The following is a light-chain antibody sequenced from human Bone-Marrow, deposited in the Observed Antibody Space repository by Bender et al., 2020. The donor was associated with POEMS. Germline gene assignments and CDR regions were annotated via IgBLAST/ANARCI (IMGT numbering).Light chain of an antibody. CDR3: ATWDDSLNGWV. CDR2: NNS. CDR1: SSKFGSYP. V-gene: IGLV1-44*01. Sequence: QSVLTQPPSASGTPGQRVTISCSGSSSKFGSYPVNWYQQLPGAAPKLVIFNNSQRPSGVPDRFSGSNSGTSASLAISELLCDGEADFYCATWDDSLNGWVFGGGTKLTVL. J-gene: IGLJ3*02.